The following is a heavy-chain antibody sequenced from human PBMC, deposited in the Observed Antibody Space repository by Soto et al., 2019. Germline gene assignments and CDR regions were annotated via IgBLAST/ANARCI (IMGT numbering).Heavy chain of an antibody. Sequence: GGSLRLSCAASGFAFSSYWMHWVRLVPGRGLVWVSRLDTDGSFIDYADSVKGRFTISRDNAKNMVFLQMNSLRAEDTAVYYCVRGLGAVAGTASWAQGNRVTVSS. J-gene: IGHJ5*02. CDR2: LDTDGSFI. V-gene: IGHV3-74*01. CDR1: GFAFSSYW. D-gene: IGHD6-19*01. CDR3: VRGLGAVAGTAS.